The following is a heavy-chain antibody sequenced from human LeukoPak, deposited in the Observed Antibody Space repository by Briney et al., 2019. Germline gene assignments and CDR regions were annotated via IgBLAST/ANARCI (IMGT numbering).Heavy chain of an antibody. CDR2: INPNSGDT. CDR1: GYTLNGYY. J-gene: IGHJ4*02. CDR3: ARADEMAAIYYLDF. D-gene: IGHD5-24*01. Sequence: ASVKVSCKAFGYTLNGYYIHWVRQAPGQGLEWMGWINPNSGDTSYAQKFQGRVIMSRDTSINTAYLEVSSLRSDDTAVFYCARADEMAAIYYLDFWGQGTRVTVSS. V-gene: IGHV1-2*02.